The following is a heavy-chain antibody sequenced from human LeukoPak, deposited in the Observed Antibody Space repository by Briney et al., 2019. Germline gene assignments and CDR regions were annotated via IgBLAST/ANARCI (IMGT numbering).Heavy chain of an antibody. CDR3: ASTLYYYDSSGPGWSFDY. J-gene: IGHJ4*02. Sequence: GGSLRLSCAASGFTFSSSWMSWVRQAPGKGLEWVANIKQDGSEKYYVASVKGQFTISRDNAKNSLYLQMNSLRAEDTAVYYCASTLYYYDSSGPGWSFDYWGQGTLVTVSS. V-gene: IGHV3-7*03. CDR1: GFTFSSSW. D-gene: IGHD3-22*01. CDR2: IKQDGSEK.